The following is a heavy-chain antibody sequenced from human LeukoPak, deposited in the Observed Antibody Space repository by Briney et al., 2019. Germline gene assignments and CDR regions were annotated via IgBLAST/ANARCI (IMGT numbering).Heavy chain of an antibody. V-gene: IGHV3-23*01. CDR3: AKGSGSEDFDY. D-gene: IGHD6-19*01. Sequence: GGSLRLSCAASGFTFSSYAMSLVRQAPGKGLEWVSAISCNCGSTYYADSVKGRFTISRDNSKNTLYLQMNSLRAEDTAVYDCAKGSGSEDFDYWGQGTLVTVSS. CDR2: ISCNCGST. J-gene: IGHJ4*02. CDR1: GFTFSSYA.